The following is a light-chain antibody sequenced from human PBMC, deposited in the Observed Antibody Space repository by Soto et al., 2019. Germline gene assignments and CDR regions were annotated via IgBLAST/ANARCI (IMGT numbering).Light chain of an antibody. CDR3: QQYGSSLKT. Sequence: EIVLTQSPGTLSLSPGERATLSCRASQSVSSSYLAWYPQKPGQAPRLLIYGASSRATGIPDRFSGSGSWTHLTLTISSLAPVDFAVYYCQQYGSSLKTFGQGTKVEIQ. J-gene: IGKJ1*01. V-gene: IGKV3-20*01. CDR1: QSVSSSY. CDR2: GAS.